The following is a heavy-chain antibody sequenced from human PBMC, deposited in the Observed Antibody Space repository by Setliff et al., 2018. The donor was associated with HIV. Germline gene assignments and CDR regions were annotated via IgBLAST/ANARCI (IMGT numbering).Heavy chain of an antibody. CDR1: GVTFTTYS. V-gene: IGHV1-69*06. Sequence: SVKVSCKTSGVTFTTYSITWVRQAPGQGLEWMGGIIPIIRSAKYAKKFQGRVTITADKSTSTAYMELSNLRSEDTAVYYCARVPYRSPWFSGGHDAFDVWGQGTMVTVSS. CDR3: ARVPYRSPWFSGGHDAFDV. CDR2: IIPIIRSA. D-gene: IGHD6-19*01. J-gene: IGHJ3*01.